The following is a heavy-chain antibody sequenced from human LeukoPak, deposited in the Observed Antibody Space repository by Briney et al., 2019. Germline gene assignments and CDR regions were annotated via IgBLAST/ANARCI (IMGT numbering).Heavy chain of an antibody. J-gene: IGHJ6*03. V-gene: IGHV3-30-3*01. CDR2: ISYDGSNK. CDR3: ARAWYYYYYMDV. Sequence: GGSLRLSCAASGFTFSSYAMHWVRQAPGKGLEWVAVISYDGSNKYYADSVKGRFTISRDNSKNTLYLQMNSLRAEDTAVYYCARAWYYYYYMDVWGKGTTVTVSS. CDR1: GFTFSSYA.